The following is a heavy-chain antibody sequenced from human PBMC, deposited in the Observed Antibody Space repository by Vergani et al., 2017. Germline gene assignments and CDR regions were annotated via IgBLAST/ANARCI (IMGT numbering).Heavy chain of an antibody. D-gene: IGHD6-19*01. J-gene: IGHJ6*02. V-gene: IGHV1-2*02. Sequence: QVQLVQSGAEVKKPGASVKVSCKASGYTFTGYYMHWVRQAPGQGLEWMGWINPNSGGTNYAQKFQGRVTMTRDTSISTAYMELSRLRSDDTAVYYCARGGTCSGWNEDYYYYYGMDVWGQGTTVTVSS. CDR1: GYTFTGYY. CDR2: INPNSGGT. CDR3: ARGGTCSGWNEDYYYYYGMDV.